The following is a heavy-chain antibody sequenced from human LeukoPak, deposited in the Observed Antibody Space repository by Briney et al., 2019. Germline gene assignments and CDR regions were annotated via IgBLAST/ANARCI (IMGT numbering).Heavy chain of an antibody. Sequence: GGSLRLSCAASGFTFSSYAMSWVRQAPGKGLEWVSAISGSGGSTYYADSVKGRFTISRDNSKNTLYLQMNSLRAEDTAVYYCARDPPRYYDSSGYYPYLDYWGQGTLVTVSS. CDR1: GFTFSSYA. V-gene: IGHV3-23*01. J-gene: IGHJ4*02. CDR2: ISGSGGST. CDR3: ARDPPRYYDSSGYYPYLDY. D-gene: IGHD3-22*01.